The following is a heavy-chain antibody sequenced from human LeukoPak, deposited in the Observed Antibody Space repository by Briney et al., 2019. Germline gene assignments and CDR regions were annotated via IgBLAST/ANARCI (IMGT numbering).Heavy chain of an antibody. CDR2: IYYSGST. Sequence: SETLSLTCTVSGGSISSSSYYWGWIRQPPGKGLEWIGSIYYSGSTYYNPSLKSRVTISVDTSKNQFSLKLSSVTAADTAVYYCARSLGITIFGVVHYYFDYWGQGTLVTVSS. CDR1: GGSISSSSYY. D-gene: IGHD3-3*01. V-gene: IGHV4-39*01. J-gene: IGHJ4*02. CDR3: ARSLGITIFGVVHYYFDY.